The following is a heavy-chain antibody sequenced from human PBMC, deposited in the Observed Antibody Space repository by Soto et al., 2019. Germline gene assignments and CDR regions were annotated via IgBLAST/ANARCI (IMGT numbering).Heavy chain of an antibody. Sequence: GSLILSCAASGFTFSSYSMNWVRQAPGKGLEWVSSISSSSSYIYYADSVKGRFTISRDNAKNSLYLQMNSLRAEDTAVYYCAREVGGLPGYWGQGTLVTVSS. CDR3: AREVGGLPGY. D-gene: IGHD2-2*01. J-gene: IGHJ4*02. CDR1: GFTFSSYS. V-gene: IGHV3-21*01. CDR2: ISSSSSYI.